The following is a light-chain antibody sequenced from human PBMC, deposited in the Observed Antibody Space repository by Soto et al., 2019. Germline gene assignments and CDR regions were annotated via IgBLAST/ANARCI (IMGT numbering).Light chain of an antibody. CDR2: DVT. CDR3: TSYTSSITYV. J-gene: IGLJ1*01. V-gene: IGLV2-14*03. CDR1: SSDVGGYNF. Sequence: GSPGQSITISCTGTSSDVGGYNFVSWYQHHPGKAPKLIIYDVTNRPSGISNRFSGSKSGNTASLTISGLQAEDEADYYCTSYTSSITYVFGTGTKVTVL.